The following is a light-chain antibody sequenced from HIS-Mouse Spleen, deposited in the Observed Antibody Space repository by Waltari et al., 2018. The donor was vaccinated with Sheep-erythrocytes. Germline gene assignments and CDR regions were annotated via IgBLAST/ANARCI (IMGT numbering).Light chain of an antibody. CDR2: RNN. CDR1: SSNIGNNY. J-gene: IGLJ3*02. CDR3: AAWDDSLSGNWV. Sequence: QSVLTQPPSASGTPGQRVTIACSGSSSNIGNNYVYWYHQLPGTAPKLLIYRNNQRPSGVPDRFSGSKSGTSASLAISGLRSEDEADYYCAAWDDSLSGNWVFGGGTKLTVL. V-gene: IGLV1-47*01.